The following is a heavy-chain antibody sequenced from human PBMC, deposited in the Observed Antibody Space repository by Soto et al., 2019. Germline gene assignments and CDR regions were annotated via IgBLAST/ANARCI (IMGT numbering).Heavy chain of an antibody. CDR3: ARGTHGHNIYYFYGLDV. CDR2: ISYEGSNT. D-gene: IGHD1-1*01. CDR1: GFTFDTYG. J-gene: IGHJ6*02. V-gene: IGHV3-30-3*01. Sequence: SLRLSCVASGFTFDTYGIHWVRQAPGKGLQWVALISYEGSNTYYADSVRGRFTISRDNSKNTLYLQMNTLRPEDTGLYYCARGTHGHNIYYFYGLDVWGQGTSVNVSS.